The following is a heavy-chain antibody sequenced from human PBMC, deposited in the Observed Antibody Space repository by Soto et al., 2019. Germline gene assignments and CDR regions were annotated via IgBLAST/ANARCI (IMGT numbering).Heavy chain of an antibody. J-gene: IGHJ4*02. Sequence: EVQLLESGGGLVQPGGSLRISCAASRFTFSTYAMSWVRKSPGKGLEWVSAISGSGGGTYYADSVKGRFTISRDNSKSTLYLQMNSLRAEDTAVYYCAKDLDRNGWPGCLDYWGQGTLVTVSS. CDR3: AKDLDRNGWPGCLDY. CDR1: RFTFSTYA. V-gene: IGHV3-23*01. CDR2: ISGSGGGT. D-gene: IGHD3-22*01.